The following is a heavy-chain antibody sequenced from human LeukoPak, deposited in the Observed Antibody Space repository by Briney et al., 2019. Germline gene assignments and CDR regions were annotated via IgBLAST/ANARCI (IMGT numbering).Heavy chain of an antibody. CDR2: IYYSGST. CDR3: ARLSSSWYYFDY. Sequence: SETLSLTRTVSGVSISSYYWSWIRQPPGKGLEWIGDIYYSGSTNYNPSLKIRVTISVDTSKNQFSLKLSSVTAVDTAVYYCARLSSSWYYFDYWGQGTLVTVSS. V-gene: IGHV4-59*08. D-gene: IGHD6-13*01. CDR1: GVSISSYY. J-gene: IGHJ4*02.